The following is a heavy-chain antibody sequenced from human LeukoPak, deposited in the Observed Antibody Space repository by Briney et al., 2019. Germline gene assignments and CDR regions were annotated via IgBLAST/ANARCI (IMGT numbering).Heavy chain of an antibody. CDR2: IRNKARSYTT. J-gene: IGHJ4*02. D-gene: IGHD2-8*01. CDR1: GFTFSDHY. Sequence: QPGGSLRLSCAASGFTFSDHYMDWVRQAPGKGLEWVGRIRNKARSYTTEYAASVKGRFTISRDDSKNSVYLQMNSLKTEDTAVYYCARLYQGGYWGQGTLVTVSS. CDR3: ARLYQGGY. V-gene: IGHV3-72*01.